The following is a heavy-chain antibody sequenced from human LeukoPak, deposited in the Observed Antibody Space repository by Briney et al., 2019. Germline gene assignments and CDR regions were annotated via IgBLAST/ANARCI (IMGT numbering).Heavy chain of an antibody. J-gene: IGHJ3*02. D-gene: IGHD3-3*01. Sequence: GGSLRLSCAASGFTFSSYSMNWVRQAPGQGLEWVSYISSSSSYIYYADSGKGRFTISRDNAKNSLYLQMNSLRAEDKDVSYCARVYYEAGNDAFDIWGQKTIVTVSS. CDR1: GFTFSSYS. CDR2: ISSSSSYI. V-gene: IGHV3-21*01. CDR3: ARVYYEAGNDAFDI.